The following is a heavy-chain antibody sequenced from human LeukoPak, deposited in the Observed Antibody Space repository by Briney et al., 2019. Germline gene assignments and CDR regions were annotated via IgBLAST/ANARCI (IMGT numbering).Heavy chain of an antibody. J-gene: IGHJ4*02. CDR3: AREGLAVAGNVEVDY. V-gene: IGHV4-39*07. Sequence: SETLSLTCTVSGGSISSSNYYWGWIRQPPGKGLEWIGSIYYSGSTYYNPSLKSRVTISVDTSKNQYSLKLSSVTAADTAVYYCAREGLAVAGNVEVDYWGQGTLVTVSS. D-gene: IGHD6-19*01. CDR1: GGSISSSNYY. CDR2: IYYSGST.